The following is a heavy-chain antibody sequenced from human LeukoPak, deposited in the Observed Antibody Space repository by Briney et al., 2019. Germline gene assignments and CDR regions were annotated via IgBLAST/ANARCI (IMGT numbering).Heavy chain of an antibody. CDR1: GGSISSYY. D-gene: IGHD6-19*01. J-gene: IGHJ4*02. CDR2: IYYSGST. CDR3: ATLLGWSSGWYFGY. Sequence: SETLSLTCTVAGGSISSYYGSWVRQPPGKGLEWIGYIYYSGSTNYNPSLRGRVTISVDTSKNQFSLRLSSVTAADTAVYYSATLLGWSSGWYFGYWGQGTLVTVSS. V-gene: IGHV4-59*12.